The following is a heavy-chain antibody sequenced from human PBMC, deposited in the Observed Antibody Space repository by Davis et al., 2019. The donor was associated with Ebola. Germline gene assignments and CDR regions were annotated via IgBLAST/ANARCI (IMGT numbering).Heavy chain of an antibody. CDR2: IFHSGTT. Sequence: MPSETLSLTCAVSGGSISSSNWWSWVRQPPGKGLEWIGEIFHSGTTNYNASLKSRVTISVDTSKNQFSLKLSSVTAADTAVYYCARREGSSWYFDYWGQGTLVTVSS. D-gene: IGHD6-13*01. V-gene: IGHV4-4*02. J-gene: IGHJ4*02. CDR1: GGSISSSNW. CDR3: ARREGSSWYFDY.